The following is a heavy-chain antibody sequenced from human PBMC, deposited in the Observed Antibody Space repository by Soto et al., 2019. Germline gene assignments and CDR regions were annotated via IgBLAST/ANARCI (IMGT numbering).Heavy chain of an antibody. J-gene: IGHJ5*02. CDR2: IYPSGST. CDR3: ARVPSP. Sequence: QLQLQESASGLVKPSQTLSLTCAVSGGSISSGGYSWSWIRQPPGQGLEWIWYIYPSGSTYYNPSLQSRVTTSVDRSKNQFSLKLSSVTAADTAAYYCARVPSPCGQGTLVTVSS. CDR1: GGSISSGGYS. V-gene: IGHV4-30-2*01.